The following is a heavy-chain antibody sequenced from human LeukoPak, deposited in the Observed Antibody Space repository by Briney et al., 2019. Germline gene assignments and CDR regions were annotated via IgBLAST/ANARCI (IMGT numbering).Heavy chain of an antibody. CDR3: ARSKRITMVRGVIFYFDY. J-gene: IGHJ4*02. Sequence: KPSETLSLTCAVYGGSFSGYYWSWIRQPPGKGPEWIGEINHSGSTNYNPSLKSRVTISVDTSKNQFSLKLSSVTAADTAVYYCARSKRITMVRGVIFYFDYWGQGTLVTGSS. V-gene: IGHV4-34*01. D-gene: IGHD3-10*01. CDR2: INHSGST. CDR1: GGSFSGYY.